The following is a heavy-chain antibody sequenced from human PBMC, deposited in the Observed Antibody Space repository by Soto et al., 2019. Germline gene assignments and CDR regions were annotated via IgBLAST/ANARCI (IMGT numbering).Heavy chain of an antibody. J-gene: IGHJ3*02. CDR2: ISAYNGNT. V-gene: IGHV1-18*01. D-gene: IGHD2-15*01. Sequence: QVQLVQSGAEVKKPGASVKVPCKASGYTFTSYGISWVRQAPGQGLEWMGWISAYNGNTNYAQKLQGRVTMTTDTSTSTAYMELRSLRSDDTAVYYCARDCSGGSCYYWNAFDIWGQGTMVTVSS. CDR3: ARDCSGGSCYYWNAFDI. CDR1: GYTFTSYG.